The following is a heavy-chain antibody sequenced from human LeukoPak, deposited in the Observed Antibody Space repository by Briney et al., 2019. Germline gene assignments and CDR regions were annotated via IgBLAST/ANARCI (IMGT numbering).Heavy chain of an antibody. CDR2: ISSGSSYI. CDR1: GFTFSSYS. Sequence: GGSLRLSCAASGFTFSSYSMNWVRQAPGKGLEWVSSISSGSSYIYYADSVKGRFTISRDNAKNSLYLQMNSLRAEDTAVYYCARGTRGYDGGDYWGQGTLVTVSS. D-gene: IGHD5-12*01. J-gene: IGHJ4*02. V-gene: IGHV3-21*01. CDR3: ARGTRGYDGGDY.